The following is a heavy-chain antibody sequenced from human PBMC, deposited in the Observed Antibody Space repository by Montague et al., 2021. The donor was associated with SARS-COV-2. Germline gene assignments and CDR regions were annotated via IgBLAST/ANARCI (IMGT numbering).Heavy chain of an antibody. CDR1: GFSLSTSGMY. D-gene: IGHD7-27*01. V-gene: IGHV2-70*11. CDR2: IDWDDDK. Sequence: PALGKPTQTLTLTCTSSGFSLSTSGMYVSWIRQPPGKALEWLARIDWDDDKYYSTSLKTRLTISEDTSKNQVVLTMTNMDPVDTATYYCARDWGCTHFDYWGQGTLVTVSS. CDR3: ARDWGCTHFDY. J-gene: IGHJ4*02.